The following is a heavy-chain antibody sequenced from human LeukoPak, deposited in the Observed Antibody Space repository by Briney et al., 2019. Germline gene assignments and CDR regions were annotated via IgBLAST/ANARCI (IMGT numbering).Heavy chain of an antibody. Sequence: GASVKVSCKASGYTFTSYYMHWVRQAPGQGLEWMGGIIPIFGTPNHTQKFQGRVTITADESTSTAYMELSSLRSEDTAVYYCARGSPPYYYYMDVWGKGTTVTVSS. V-gene: IGHV1-69*13. CDR3: ARGSPPYYYYMDV. CDR2: IIPIFGTP. J-gene: IGHJ6*03. CDR1: GYTFTSYY.